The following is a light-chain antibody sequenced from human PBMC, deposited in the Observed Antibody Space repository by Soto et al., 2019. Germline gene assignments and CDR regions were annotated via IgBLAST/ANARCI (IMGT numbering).Light chain of an antibody. CDR3: QQSDTLPFT. Sequence: IIINKSPSSLSAFVGDRVTITCRASQRINTWLAWYQQKPGKAPKLLMYSASILHTGVSSRFTGRGSGTAFTLTINSLQPEDFATYYCQQSDTLPFTFGGGTKVYIK. CDR2: SAS. CDR1: QRINTW. J-gene: IGKJ4*01. V-gene: IGKV1-12*01.